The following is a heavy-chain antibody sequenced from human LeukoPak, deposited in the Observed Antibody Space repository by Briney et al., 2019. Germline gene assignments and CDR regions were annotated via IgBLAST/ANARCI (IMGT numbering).Heavy chain of an antibody. J-gene: IGHJ4*02. CDR3: ARGRKWLRSYYFDY. CDR1: GGSFSGYY. V-gene: IGHV4-34*01. Sequence: PSETLSLTCAVYGGSFSGYYWSWIRQPPGKGLEWIGEINHNGSTNYNPSLKSRVTISVDTSKNQFSLKLSSVTAADTAVYYCARGRKWLRSYYFDYWGQGTLVTVSS. CDR2: INHNGST. D-gene: IGHD5-12*01.